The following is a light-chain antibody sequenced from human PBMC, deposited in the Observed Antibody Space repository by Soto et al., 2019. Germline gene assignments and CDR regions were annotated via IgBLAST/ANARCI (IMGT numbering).Light chain of an antibody. CDR1: QSVSSS. V-gene: IGKV3-15*01. CDR3: QQYHSWPS. Sequence: EIVMTQSPATLSVSPGETATLSCRASQSVSSSLAWYQQKPDQTPRLLIHGASTRVTGIPARFSGSGSGTEFPLTLRHLQAEDFSIYYCQQYHSWPSFGPGTKVVIK. CDR2: GAS. J-gene: IGKJ3*01.